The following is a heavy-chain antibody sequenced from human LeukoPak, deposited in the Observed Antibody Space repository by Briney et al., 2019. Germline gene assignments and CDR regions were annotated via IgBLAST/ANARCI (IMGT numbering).Heavy chain of an antibody. Sequence: GSLRLPCAAPTFNFSSYTMNWVRQAPGTGLGWVLTISRSGSYIYYADSLKGRFTVSRDNARKSLYLQMNSLRAEDTAVYYCASIFRSIAARRAFDGMDVWGQGTTVTVSS. CDR2: ISRSGSYI. D-gene: IGHD6-6*01. CDR3: ASIFRSIAARRAFDGMDV. V-gene: IGHV3-21*01. CDR1: TFNFSSYT. J-gene: IGHJ6*02.